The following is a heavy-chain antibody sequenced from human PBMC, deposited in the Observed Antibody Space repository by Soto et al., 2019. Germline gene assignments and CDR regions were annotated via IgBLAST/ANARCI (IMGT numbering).Heavy chain of an antibody. Sequence: QTLSLTCAISGYSVSSNSAAWNLIRQSPSRGLEWLGRTYYRSKWYNDYAVSVKSRITINPDTSKNQFSLQLNSVTPEDTAVYYCARGDVVATRWGMDVWGQGTTVTVSS. D-gene: IGHD5-12*01. CDR2: TYYRSKWYN. CDR1: GYSVSSNSAA. J-gene: IGHJ6*02. CDR3: ARGDVVATRWGMDV. V-gene: IGHV6-1*01.